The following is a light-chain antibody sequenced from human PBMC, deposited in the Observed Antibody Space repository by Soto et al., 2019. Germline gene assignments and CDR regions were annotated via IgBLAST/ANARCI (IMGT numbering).Light chain of an antibody. CDR3: QQYGSSPRT. V-gene: IGKV3-20*01. Sequence: EIQLTQSPGTLSLSPGERATLSCRASQSVSSIYLAWYQQKPGQAPRLLIYGASSRDTGIPDGFSGSGSGTEFTLTISSLEPEDFAVYYCQQYGSSPRTFGQGTKVDIK. CDR1: QSVSSIY. CDR2: GAS. J-gene: IGKJ1*01.